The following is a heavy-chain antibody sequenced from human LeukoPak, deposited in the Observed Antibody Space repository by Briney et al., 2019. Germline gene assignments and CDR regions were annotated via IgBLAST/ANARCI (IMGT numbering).Heavy chain of an antibody. D-gene: IGHD6-19*01. CDR1: GGSISSYY. CDR3: ARETEKQWQY. Sequence: QPSETLSLTCTVSGGSISSYYWSWIRQPPGKGLEWIGYIYYSGSTNYNPSLKSRVTISVDTSKNQFSLTLRSVTAADTAVYYCARETEKQWQYWGQGTMATVSS. J-gene: IGHJ3*01. V-gene: IGHV4-4*08. CDR2: IYYSGST.